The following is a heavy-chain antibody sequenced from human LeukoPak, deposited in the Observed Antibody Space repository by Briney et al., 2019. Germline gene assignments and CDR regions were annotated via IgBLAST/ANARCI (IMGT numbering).Heavy chain of an antibody. D-gene: IGHD6-13*01. V-gene: IGHV3-48*04. Sequence: GGPLSLSCEASGFTSRSYTMNWVRQAPGKGLEWVSYISSSSSTIYYADSVKGRFTISRDDAKNSLYLQMNSLRVEDTAVYYCARDYPVYSSNAFDIWGQGTMVTVSS. CDR1: GFTSRSYT. CDR2: ISSSSSTI. CDR3: ARDYPVYSSNAFDI. J-gene: IGHJ3*02.